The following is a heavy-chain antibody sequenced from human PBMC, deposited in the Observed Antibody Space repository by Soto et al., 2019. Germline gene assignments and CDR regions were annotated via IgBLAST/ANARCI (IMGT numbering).Heavy chain of an antibody. D-gene: IGHD1-7*01. V-gene: IGHV4-61*01. Sequence: PSETLSLTCTVSGGSVSSGSYYWSWIRQPPGKGLEWIGYIYYSGSTNYNPSLKSRVTISVDTSKNQFSLKLSSVTAADTAVYYCARAITGTTGHLGFDPWGQGTLVTVSS. CDR3: ARAITGTTGHLGFDP. CDR2: IYYSGST. J-gene: IGHJ5*02. CDR1: GGSVSSGSYY.